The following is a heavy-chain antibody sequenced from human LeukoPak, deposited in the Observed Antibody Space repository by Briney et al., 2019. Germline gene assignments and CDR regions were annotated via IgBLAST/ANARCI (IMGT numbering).Heavy chain of an antibody. CDR3: ARALRYFDYYDY. CDR2: ISAYNGNT. V-gene: IGHV1-18*01. Sequence: ASVKVSCKASGGTFISYAISWVRQAPGQGLEWMGWISAYNGNTNYAQKLQGRVTMTTDTSTSTAYMELRSLRSDDTAVYYCARALRYFDYYDYWGQGTLVTVSS. J-gene: IGHJ4*02. CDR1: GGTFISYA. D-gene: IGHD3-9*01.